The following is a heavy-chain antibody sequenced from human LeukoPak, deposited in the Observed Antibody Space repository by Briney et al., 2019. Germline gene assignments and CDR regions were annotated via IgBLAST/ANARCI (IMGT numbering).Heavy chain of an antibody. Sequence: PSETLSLTCTVSGGSISSSSYSWGWVRQPPGKGLEWIGSIYYSGSTYYNPSLKSRVTISVDTSKNQFSLKLSSVTAADTAVFHCARQVNGVLALLSQCDKWFDPWGQGTLVTVSS. D-gene: IGHD3-3*02. V-gene: IGHV4-39*01. J-gene: IGHJ5*02. CDR2: IYYSGST. CDR1: GGSISSSSYS. CDR3: ARQVNGVLALLSQCDKWFDP.